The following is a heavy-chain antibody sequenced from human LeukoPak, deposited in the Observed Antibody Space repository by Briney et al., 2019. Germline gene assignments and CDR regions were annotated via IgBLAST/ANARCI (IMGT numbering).Heavy chain of an antibody. J-gene: IGHJ4*02. V-gene: IGHV4-59*01. Sequence: PSETLSLTCTVSGGSISSYYWSWIRQPPGKGLEWIGYIYYSGSTNYNPSLKSRVTISVDTSKNQFSLKLSSVTAADTAVYYCARARGAPPVLFGPSPKLSSSSYSLDYWGQGTLVTVSS. CDR1: GGSISSYY. CDR2: IYYSGST. D-gene: IGHD6-6*01. CDR3: ARARGAPPVLFGPSPKLSSSSYSLDY.